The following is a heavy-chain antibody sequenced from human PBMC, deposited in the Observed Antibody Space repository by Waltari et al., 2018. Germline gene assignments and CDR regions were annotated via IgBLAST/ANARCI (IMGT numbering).Heavy chain of an antibody. CDR3: AKEGSGYYGGSFDY. J-gene: IGHJ4*02. Sequence: EVQMLESGGGLVQPGGSLRLSCEALGLSFGNYDMNWFRQAPGEGLEWISVIYKDGSTYYVDSVRVRFTISRDNSKNTLYLQINSLGAEDTAMYFCAKEGSGYYGGSFDYWGQGTMVTVSS. D-gene: IGHD3-22*01. CDR1: GLSFGNYD. V-gene: IGHV3-23*03. CDR2: IYKDGST.